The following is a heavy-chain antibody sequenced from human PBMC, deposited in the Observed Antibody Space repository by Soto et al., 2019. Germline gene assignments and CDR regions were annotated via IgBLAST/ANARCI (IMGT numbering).Heavy chain of an antibody. CDR1: GGSISSSSYY. D-gene: IGHD5-18*01. Sequence: SVTLSLTCTVSGGSISSSSYYWGWIRQPPGKGLEWIGSIYYSGSTYYNPSLKSRVTISVDTSKNQFSLKLSSVTAADTAVYYCARPTFYTAMVPDWGQGTLVTVSS. CDR3: ARPTFYTAMVPD. J-gene: IGHJ4*02. V-gene: IGHV4-39*01. CDR2: IYYSGST.